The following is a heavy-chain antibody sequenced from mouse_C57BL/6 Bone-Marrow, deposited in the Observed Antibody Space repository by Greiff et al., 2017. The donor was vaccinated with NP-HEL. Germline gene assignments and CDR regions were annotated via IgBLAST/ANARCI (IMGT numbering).Heavy chain of an antibody. V-gene: IGHV14-4*01. CDR3: TTRDYYAMDY. J-gene: IGHJ4*01. CDR1: GFNIKDDY. Sequence: EVQGVESGAELVRPGASVKLSCTASGFNIKDDYMHWVKQRPEQGLEWIGWIDPENGDTEYASKFQGKATITADTSSNTAYLQLSSLTSEDTAVYYCTTRDYYAMDYWGQGTSVTVSS. CDR2: IDPENGDT.